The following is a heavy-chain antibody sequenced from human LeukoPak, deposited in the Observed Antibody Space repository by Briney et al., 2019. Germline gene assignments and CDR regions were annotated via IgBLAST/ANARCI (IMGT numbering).Heavy chain of an antibody. J-gene: IGHJ5*02. CDR3: ARVSYRKSYGWFDP. CDR2: VSSSSYYI. V-gene: IGHV3-21*01. D-gene: IGHD3-10*01. Sequence: GGSLRLSCLGSGFTFSSHDMDWVRQAPGKGLEWVSSVSSSSYYIYYADSVKGRFTISRDNAQNSVYLQMNSLRAEDTAVYYCARVSYRKSYGWFDPWGQGTQVTVSS. CDR1: GFTFSSHD.